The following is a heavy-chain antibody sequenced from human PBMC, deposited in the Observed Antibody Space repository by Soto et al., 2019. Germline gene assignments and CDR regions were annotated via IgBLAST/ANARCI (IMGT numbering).Heavy chain of an antibody. V-gene: IGHV1-8*01. CDR3: ARERSFAYYYYYYMDV. Sequence: GASVKVSCKASGYTFTSYDINWGRQATGQGLEWMGWMNPNSGNTGYAQKFQGRVTMTRNTSISTAYMELSSLRSEDTAVYYCARERSFAYYYYYYMDVWGKGTTVTVSS. CDR2: MNPNSGNT. J-gene: IGHJ6*03. CDR1: GYTFTSYD. D-gene: IGHD3-3*01.